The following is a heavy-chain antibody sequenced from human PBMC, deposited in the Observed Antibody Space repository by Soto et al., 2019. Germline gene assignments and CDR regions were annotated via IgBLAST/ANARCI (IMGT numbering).Heavy chain of an antibody. V-gene: IGHV3-15*01. J-gene: IGHJ3*02. D-gene: IGHD1-26*01. Sequence: EVQLVESGGGLVKPGESLRLSCAVSGFTFSNAWMSWVRQATGKGLEWVGRIRSKIDGGTTDCAAHLRGRLTIARRDTKNNLLYQIISMQTEDTAVDYCATGGSYYGRAFDIWGQGTMVTVSS. CDR2: IRSKIDGGTT. CDR3: ATGGSYYGRAFDI. CDR1: GFTFSNAW.